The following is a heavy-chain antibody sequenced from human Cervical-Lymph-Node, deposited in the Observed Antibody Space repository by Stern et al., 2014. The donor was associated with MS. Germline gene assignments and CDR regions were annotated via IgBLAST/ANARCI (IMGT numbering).Heavy chain of an antibody. Sequence: QVPLVQSGAEVKKPGSSVTVSCTASGGTFSSYAVNWVRQAPGQGLEWKGGIIPIFGAANYATTFQGRGRITADESTRTDVIELSSLRSEDTAVYYCARDVPPQDYYYYGMDVWGQGTTVTVSS. CDR2: IIPIFGAA. V-gene: IGHV1-69*12. J-gene: IGHJ6*02. CDR1: GGTFSSYA. CDR3: ARDVPPQDYYYYGMDV.